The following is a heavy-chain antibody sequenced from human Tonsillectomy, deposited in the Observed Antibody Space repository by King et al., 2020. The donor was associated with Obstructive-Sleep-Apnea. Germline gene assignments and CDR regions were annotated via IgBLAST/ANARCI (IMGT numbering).Heavy chain of an antibody. J-gene: IGHJ4*02. CDR1: GFTFSTYA. CDR3: AKSVSSGTYFDY. V-gene: IGHV3-23*01. CDR2: ISGSGGTT. Sequence: VQLLESGGGLVQPGGSLRLSCTASGFTFSTYAMNWVRQAPGKGLEWVSTISGSGGTTYYADSMKGRFTISRDNSKNTLYLHMNNLRAEDTAVYHCAKSVSSGTYFDYWGQGTLVTVSS. D-gene: IGHD5/OR15-5a*01.